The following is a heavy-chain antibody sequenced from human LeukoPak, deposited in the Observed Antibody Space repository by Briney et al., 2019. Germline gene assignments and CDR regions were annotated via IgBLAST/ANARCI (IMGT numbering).Heavy chain of an antibody. CDR3: ARKLRYFDWYFDY. CDR1: GYTFTNYY. Sequence: ASVKVSCKASGYTFTNYYIHWVRQAPGQGLEWMGVIKPGGDSTSSARIFQGRVYMTSDTSTSTVYMELSGLRSDDTAVYYCARKLRYFDWYFDYWGQGTLVTVSS. CDR2: IKPGGDST. J-gene: IGHJ4*02. D-gene: IGHD3-9*01. V-gene: IGHV1-46*01.